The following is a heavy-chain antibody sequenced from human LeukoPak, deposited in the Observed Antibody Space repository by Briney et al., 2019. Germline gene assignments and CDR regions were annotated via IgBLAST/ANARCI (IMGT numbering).Heavy chain of an antibody. CDR1: GFTVSSNY. D-gene: IGHD2-15*01. CDR3: AKVQRAATLVH. J-gene: IGHJ4*02. V-gene: IGHV3-23*01. CDR2: ISGSGGST. Sequence: PGGSLRLSCAASGFTVSSNYMSWVRQAPGKGLEWVSAISGSGGSTYYADSVKGRFTISRDNSKNTLYLQMNSLRAEDTAVYYCAKVQRAATLVHWGQGTLVTVSS.